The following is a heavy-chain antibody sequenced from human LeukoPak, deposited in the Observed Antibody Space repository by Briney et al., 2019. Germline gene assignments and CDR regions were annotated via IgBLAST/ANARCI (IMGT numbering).Heavy chain of an antibody. Sequence: GGSLRLSCAASGFTFSSYWMHWVRQAPGKGLVWVSRINSDGSSTSYADSVKGRFTISRDNAKNTLYLQMNSLRAEDTAVCYCARGSCGGDCYDNGYIDYWGQGTLVTVSS. V-gene: IGHV3-74*01. CDR2: INSDGSST. J-gene: IGHJ4*02. CDR1: GFTFSSYW. CDR3: ARGSCGGDCYDNGYIDY. D-gene: IGHD2-21*02.